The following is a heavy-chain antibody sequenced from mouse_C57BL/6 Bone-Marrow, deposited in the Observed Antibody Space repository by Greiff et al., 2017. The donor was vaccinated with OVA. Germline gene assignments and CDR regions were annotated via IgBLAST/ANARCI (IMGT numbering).Heavy chain of an antibody. Sequence: QVQLQQSGAELARPGASVKMSCKASGYTFTSYTMNWVKQRPGQGLEWIGYINPSSGYTKYNQKFKDKATLTADKSSSTAYMQLSSLTSEDSAVYDCAGPPPPRYGSDAMDYWGQGTSVTVSS. CDR3: AGPPPPRYGSDAMDY. D-gene: IGHD1-1*01. CDR2: INPSSGYT. V-gene: IGHV1-4*01. J-gene: IGHJ4*01. CDR1: GYTFTSYT.